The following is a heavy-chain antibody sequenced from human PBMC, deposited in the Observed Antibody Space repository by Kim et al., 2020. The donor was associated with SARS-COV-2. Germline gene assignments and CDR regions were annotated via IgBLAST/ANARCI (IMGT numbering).Heavy chain of an antibody. CDR2: INPSGADT. J-gene: IGHJ6*02. CDR1: GYTFTNYY. D-gene: IGHD3-10*01. Sequence: ASVKVSCKASGYTFTNYYMHWVRQAPGQGLEWMGIINPSGADTRYAQKFQGRVTMTRDTSTSTVYMELYSLRSEDTAVYYCARDSYGSVYYYGMDVWGQGTTVTVSS. V-gene: IGHV1-46*01. CDR3: ARDSYGSVYYYGMDV.